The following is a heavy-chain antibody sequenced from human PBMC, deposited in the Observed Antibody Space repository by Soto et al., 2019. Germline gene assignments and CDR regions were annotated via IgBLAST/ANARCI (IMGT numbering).Heavy chain of an antibody. CDR3: ARGGDLASVVPAARGYYYYGMDV. V-gene: IGHV1-8*01. CDR2: MNPNSGNT. CDR1: GYTFTSYD. J-gene: IGHJ6*02. Sequence: QVQLVQSGAEVKKPGASVKVSCKASGYTFTSYDINWVRQATGQGLEWMGWMNPNSGNTGYAQKFQGRVTMTRNTSISTAYMELSSLRSEDTAVYYWARGGDLASVVPAARGYYYYGMDVWGQGTTVTVSS. D-gene: IGHD2-2*01.